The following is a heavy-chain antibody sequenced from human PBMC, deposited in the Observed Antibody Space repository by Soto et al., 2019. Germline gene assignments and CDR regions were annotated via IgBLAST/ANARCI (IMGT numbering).Heavy chain of an antibody. J-gene: IGHJ4*02. CDR3: AKTPRSSSWSY. CDR1: GFTFSSYA. D-gene: IGHD6-13*01. Sequence: PVGSLRLSCAASGFTFSSYAMSWVPQAPGKGLEWVSAISGSGGSTYYADSVKGRFTISRDNSKNTLYLQMNSLRAEDTAVYYCAKTPRSSSWSYWGQGTLVTVSS. V-gene: IGHV3-23*01. CDR2: ISGSGGST.